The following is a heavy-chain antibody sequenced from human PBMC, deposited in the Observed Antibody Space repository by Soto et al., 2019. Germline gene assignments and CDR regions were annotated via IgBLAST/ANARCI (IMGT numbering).Heavy chain of an antibody. D-gene: IGHD3-3*01. J-gene: IGHJ5*02. CDR3: ARVIWSGHLTSDL. CDR1: GFTFSSHS. CDR2: ISSSSSTI. V-gene: IGHV3-48*02. Sequence: EVQVVESGGGLVQPGGSLRLSCAASGFTFSSHSMKWVRQAPGKGLEWISYISSSSSTIYADSVKGRFTISRDNAKNSLYLQMNSLRDEDTAVYYCARVIWSGHLTSDLWGQGTLVTVSS.